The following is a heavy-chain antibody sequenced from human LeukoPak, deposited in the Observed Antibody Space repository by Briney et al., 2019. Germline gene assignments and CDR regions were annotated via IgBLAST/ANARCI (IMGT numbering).Heavy chain of an antibody. CDR3: ARKFGGNYGYFDY. D-gene: IGHD4-23*01. J-gene: IGHJ4*02. CDR2: ISSSSSTI. CDR1: GFTFSSYS. V-gene: IGHV3-48*01. Sequence: PGGSLRLSCAASGFTFSSYSMNWARQAPGKGLEWVSYISSSSSTIYYADSVKGRFTISRDNAKNSLYLQMNSLRAEDTAVYYCARKFGGNYGYFDYWGQGTLVTVSS.